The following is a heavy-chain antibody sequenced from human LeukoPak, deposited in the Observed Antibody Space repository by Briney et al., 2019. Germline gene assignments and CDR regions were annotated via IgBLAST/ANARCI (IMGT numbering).Heavy chain of an antibody. CDR1: GYTFTSYG. CDR2: ISAYNGNT. V-gene: IGHV1-18*01. CDR3: ARDLSLTSTTVVTNGYFDY. Sequence: ASVKVSCKASGYTFTSYGISWVRQAPGQGLEWMGWISAYNGNTNYAQKLQGRVTMTTDTSTSTAYMELGSLRSDDTAVYYCARDLSLTSTTVVTNGYFDYWGQGTLVTVSS. J-gene: IGHJ4*02. D-gene: IGHD4-23*01.